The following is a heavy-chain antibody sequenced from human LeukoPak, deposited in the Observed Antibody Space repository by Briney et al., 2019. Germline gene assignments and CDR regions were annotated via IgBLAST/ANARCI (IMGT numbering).Heavy chain of an antibody. Sequence: PGASVKVSCKASGYTFTGYCMHWVRQARGQGLELIGWINPNSGGTNYAQKFQGRVTMTRDTSISTAYMELSRLRSDDTAVYYCARVHVGLPSNWNDGIDAFDIWGQGTMVTVSS. CDR1: GYTFTGYC. J-gene: IGHJ3*02. CDR3: ARVHVGLPSNWNDGIDAFDI. D-gene: IGHD1-1*01. CDR2: INPNSGGT. V-gene: IGHV1-2*02.